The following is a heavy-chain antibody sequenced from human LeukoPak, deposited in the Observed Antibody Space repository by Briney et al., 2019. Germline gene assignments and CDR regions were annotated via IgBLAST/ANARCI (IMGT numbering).Heavy chain of an antibody. D-gene: IGHD1-26*01. Sequence: QPGGSLRLSCAASGFTFSSYGMHWVRQAPGKGLEWVALISYGGSNDYYADSVMGRFTVSRDNSKNTLYLQMNSLRAEDTAVYYCAKDLRSYYAFDIWGQGTAVTVSS. CDR3: AKDLRSYYAFDI. J-gene: IGHJ3*02. V-gene: IGHV3-30*18. CDR1: GFTFSSYG. CDR2: ISYGGSND.